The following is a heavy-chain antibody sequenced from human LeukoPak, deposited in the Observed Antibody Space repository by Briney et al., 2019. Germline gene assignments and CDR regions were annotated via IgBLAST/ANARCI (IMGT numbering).Heavy chain of an antibody. V-gene: IGHV3-33*06. D-gene: IGHD3-10*01. J-gene: IGHJ4*02. CDR3: AKTKVPNYYGSGSYVDY. Sequence: PGGSLRLSCAASGFSFRDFGMHWVRQAPGKGLEWLAIIWYDGSIKYYADSVKGRFTISRDNSKNTLYLQMNSLRAEDTAVYYCAKTKVPNYYGSGSYVDYWGQGTLVTVSS. CDR1: GFSFRDFG. CDR2: IWYDGSIK.